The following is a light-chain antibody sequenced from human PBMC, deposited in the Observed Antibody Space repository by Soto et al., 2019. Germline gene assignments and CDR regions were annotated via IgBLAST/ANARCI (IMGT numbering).Light chain of an antibody. V-gene: IGKV1-9*01. Sequence: DIQLTQSPSFLSASVGDRVTITCRASQGISSYLAWYQQKPGKAPKLLIYAASTLQSGVPSRFSGSGSGTGFTLTISSLQPEDFATYYCQRGRTFGPGTKVDIK. CDR2: AAS. J-gene: IGKJ3*01. CDR3: QRGRT. CDR1: QGISSY.